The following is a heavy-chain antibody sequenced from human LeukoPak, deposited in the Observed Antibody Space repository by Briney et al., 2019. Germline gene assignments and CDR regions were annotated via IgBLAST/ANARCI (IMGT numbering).Heavy chain of an antibody. D-gene: IGHD6-13*01. CDR3: ARVRGIAAAGNHWFDP. J-gene: IGHJ5*02. Sequence: SETLSLTCTVSGGSISSYYWSWIRQPPGKGLEWIGYIYYSGSTNYNPSLKSRVTISVDTSKNQFSLKLSSVTAADTAVYYCARVRGIAAAGNHWFDPWGQGTLSPSPQ. CDR2: IYYSGST. V-gene: IGHV4-59*01. CDR1: GGSISSYY.